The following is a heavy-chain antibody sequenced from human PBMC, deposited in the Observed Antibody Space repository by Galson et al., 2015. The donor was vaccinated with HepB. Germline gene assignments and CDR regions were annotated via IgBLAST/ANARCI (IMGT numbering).Heavy chain of an antibody. CDR2: ISSSSSYT. CDR1: GFTFSDYY. Sequence: SLRLSCAASGFTFSDYYMSWIRQAPGKGLEWVSYISSSSSYTNYADSVKGRFTISRDNAKNSLYLQMNSLRAEDTAVYYCARERGIAVAAKRNWYFDLWGRGTLVTVSS. V-gene: IGHV3-11*06. D-gene: IGHD6-19*01. CDR3: ARERGIAVAAKRNWYFDL. J-gene: IGHJ2*01.